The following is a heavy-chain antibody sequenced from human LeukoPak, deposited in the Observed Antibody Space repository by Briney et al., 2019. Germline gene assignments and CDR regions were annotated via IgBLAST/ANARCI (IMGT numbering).Heavy chain of an antibody. J-gene: IGHJ2*01. Sequence: ASVKVSCKASGYTFTGYYMHWVRQAPGQGLEWMGWINPNSGGTNYPQKFQGWVTMTRDTSISTAYMELSRLRSDDTAVYYCARDVGLAVAGTAGYFDLWGRGTLVTVSS. CDR2: INPNSGGT. V-gene: IGHV1-2*04. D-gene: IGHD6-19*01. CDR1: GYTFTGYY. CDR3: ARDVGLAVAGTAGYFDL.